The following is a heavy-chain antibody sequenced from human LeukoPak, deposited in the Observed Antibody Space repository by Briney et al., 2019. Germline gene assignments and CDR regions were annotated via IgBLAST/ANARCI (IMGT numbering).Heavy chain of an antibody. V-gene: IGHV1-69*05. D-gene: IGHD3-22*01. J-gene: IGHJ4*02. CDR3: ALTYYYDSSGSYPFDY. Sequence: SVKVSCKASGGTFSSYAISWVRQAPGQGLEWMGGIIPIFGTANYAKKFQGRVTITTDESTSTAYMELSSLRSEDTAVYYCALTYYYDSSGSYPFDYWGQGTLVTVSS. CDR1: GGTFSSYA. CDR2: IIPIFGTA.